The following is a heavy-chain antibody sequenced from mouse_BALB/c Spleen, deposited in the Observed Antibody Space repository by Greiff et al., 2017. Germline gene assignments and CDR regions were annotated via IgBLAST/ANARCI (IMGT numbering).Heavy chain of an antibody. CDR2: ISSGGSYT. V-gene: IGHV5-6*01. Sequence: EVQGVESGGDLVKPGGSLKLSCAASGFTFSSYGMSWVRQTPDKRLEWVATISSGGSYTYYPDSVKGRFTISRDNAKNTLYLQMSSLKSEDTAMYYCARLRGSFAMDYWGQGTSVTVSS. J-gene: IGHJ4*01. D-gene: IGHD3-1*01. CDR3: ARLRGSFAMDY. CDR1: GFTFSSYG.